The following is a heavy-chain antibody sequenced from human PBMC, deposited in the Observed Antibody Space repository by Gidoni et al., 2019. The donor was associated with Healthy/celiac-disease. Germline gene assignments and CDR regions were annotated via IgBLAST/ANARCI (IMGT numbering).Heavy chain of an antibody. Sequence: EVQLLESGGGVVRTCVFLRLSCAACGFPFADYGMSWVRQAPGKGLEWVSGINWNGGSTGYADSVKGRFTISRDNAKNSLYLQMNSLRAEDTALYYCARGIAAAGTRGYYFDYWGQGTLVTVSS. CDR1: GFPFADYG. D-gene: IGHD6-13*01. CDR2: INWNGGST. J-gene: IGHJ4*02. CDR3: ARGIAAAGTRGYYFDY. V-gene: IGHV3-20*04.